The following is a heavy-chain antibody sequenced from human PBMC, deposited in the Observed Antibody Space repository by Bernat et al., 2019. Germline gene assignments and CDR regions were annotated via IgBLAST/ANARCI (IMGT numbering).Heavy chain of an antibody. CDR2: IFFVGST. CDR1: GGSISSSGYY. J-gene: IGHJ2*01. Sequence: QLQLQESGPGLVKPSETLSLTCTVPGGSISSSGYYWAWICQPPGKGLEWIGNIFFVGSTYYNPSLKSRVTMSVDKSKNRFYLKLSSMTAADTAVYFCARQVRGSGWYGADSIRGQFDLWGRGTLVTVST. V-gene: IGHV4-39*01. CDR3: ARQVRGSGWYGADSIRGQFDL. D-gene: IGHD6-19*01.